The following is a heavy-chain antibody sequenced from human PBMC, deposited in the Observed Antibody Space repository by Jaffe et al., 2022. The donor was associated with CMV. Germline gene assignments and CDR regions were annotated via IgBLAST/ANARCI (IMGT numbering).Heavy chain of an antibody. D-gene: IGHD2-8*01. Sequence: EVQLVESGGGLVQPGRSLRLSCAASGFTFDDYAMHWVRQAPGKGLEWVSGISWNSGSIGYADSVKGRFTISRDNAKNSLYLQMNSLRAEDTALYYCAKDTLQRYCTNGVCKNFNWYFDLWGRGTLVTVSS. CDR3: AKDTLQRYCTNGVCKNFNWYFDL. CDR2: ISWNSGSI. V-gene: IGHV3-9*01. CDR1: GFTFDDYA. J-gene: IGHJ2*01.